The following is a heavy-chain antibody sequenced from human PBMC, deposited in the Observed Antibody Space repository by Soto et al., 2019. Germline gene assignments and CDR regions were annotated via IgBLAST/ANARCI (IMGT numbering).Heavy chain of an antibody. Sequence: EVQLSESGGGLVQPGGSLRLSCAASGFTFGSYSMSWVRQAPGKGLEWVSTVSGSGGSTYYGDSVKGRFTISRDNSKNTLYLRMNSLGAEDTAVYYCAKDWTAIWGQGTMVTVSS. V-gene: IGHV3-23*01. CDR2: VSGSGGST. D-gene: IGHD2-21*02. J-gene: IGHJ3*02. CDR3: AKDWTAI. CDR1: GFTFGSYS.